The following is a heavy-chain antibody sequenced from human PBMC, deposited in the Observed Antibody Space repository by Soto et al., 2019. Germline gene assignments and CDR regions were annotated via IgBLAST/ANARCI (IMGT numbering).Heavy chain of an antibody. D-gene: IGHD2-21*02. V-gene: IGHV2-5*02. CDR3: VQSRCGGDCLQSYSSHSYYGLDV. Sequence: QITLKESGPTLVKPTQTLTLTCTFSGLSLSTTGVGVGWIRQPPGKALVWLALIYWDDDKRYSPSLKSRLTITKDTSKTHVVLTLTNMDPVETATYYCVQSRCGGDCLQSYSSHSYYGLDVWGQGTTVTVSS. CDR1: GLSLSTTGVG. J-gene: IGHJ6*02. CDR2: IYWDDDK.